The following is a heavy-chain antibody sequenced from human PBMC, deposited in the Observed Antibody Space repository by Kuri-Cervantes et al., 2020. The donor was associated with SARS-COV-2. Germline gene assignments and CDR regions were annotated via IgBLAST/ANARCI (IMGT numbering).Heavy chain of an antibody. D-gene: IGHD3-22*01. CDR2: ISYDGSNK. V-gene: IGHV3-30-3*01. Sequence: LSLTCAASGFTFSSYAMHWVRQAPGKGLEWVAVISYDGSNKYYADSVKGRFTISRDNSKNTLYLQMHSLRADDTAVYYCAKDQFQYDTAGYFDYWGQGTLVTVSS. CDR3: AKDQFQYDTAGYFDY. CDR1: GFTFSSYA. J-gene: IGHJ4*02.